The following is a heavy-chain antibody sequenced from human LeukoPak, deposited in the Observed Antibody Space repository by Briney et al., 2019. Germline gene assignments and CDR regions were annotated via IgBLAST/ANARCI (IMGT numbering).Heavy chain of an antibody. CDR3: ARDTNYLSGGVLDY. V-gene: IGHV3-33*01. CDR1: GFTFSSYG. CDR2: IWYDGSNK. J-gene: IGHJ4*02. D-gene: IGHD5-24*01. Sequence: GGSLRLSCAASGFTFSSYGMHWVRQAPGKGLEWVAVIWYDGSNKYYADSVKGRFTISRDNSKNTLYLQMNSLRAEDTAVYYCARDTNYLSGGVLDYWGQGTLVTVSS.